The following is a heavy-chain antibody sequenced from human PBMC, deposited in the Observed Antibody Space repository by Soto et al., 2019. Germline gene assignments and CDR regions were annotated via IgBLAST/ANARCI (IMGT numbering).Heavy chain of an antibody. J-gene: IGHJ4*01. CDR3: VKERTTRCMVSHY. CDR2: ISGSGDST. CDR1: SSAFDKYA. D-gene: IGHD2-8*01. V-gene: IGHV3-23*01. Sequence: GGSLTLYRLTTSSAFDKYAIIWVSQAPGKGLEWVSAISGSGDSTAYSDSVNGRFAVSRDNSKKTVYLQMNSLRPEDTAIYYCVKERTTRCMVSHY.